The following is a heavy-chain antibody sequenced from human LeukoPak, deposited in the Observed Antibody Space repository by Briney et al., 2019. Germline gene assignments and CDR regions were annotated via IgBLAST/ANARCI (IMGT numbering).Heavy chain of an antibody. CDR2: IYHTGHT. Sequence: ASETLSLTCTVSGGSVTTSYYWGWIRQPPGQRLGWIRSIYHTGHTYYNPSLNSRATISVDTSKNQFSLKLSSVTTADTAVLYXARXGVTLGWGNFDNWGQGTLGTVSP. J-gene: IGHJ4*02. D-gene: IGHD4-23*01. V-gene: IGHV4-39*01. CDR3: ARXGVTLGWGNFDN. CDR1: GGSVTTSYY.